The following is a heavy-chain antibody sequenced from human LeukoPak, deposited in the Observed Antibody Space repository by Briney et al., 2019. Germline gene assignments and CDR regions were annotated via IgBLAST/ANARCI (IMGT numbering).Heavy chain of an antibody. CDR2: ISAYNGNT. CDR1: GYTFTSYG. CDR3: ARDRGSGWYGRYYFDY. V-gene: IGHV1-18*01. D-gene: IGHD6-19*01. J-gene: IGHJ4*02. Sequence: EASVKVSCKASGYTFTSYGISWVRQAPGQGLEWMGWISAYNGNTNYAQKLQGRVTMTTDTSTSTAYMELRSLRSDDTAVYYCARDRGSGWYGRYYFDYWGQGTLVTVSS.